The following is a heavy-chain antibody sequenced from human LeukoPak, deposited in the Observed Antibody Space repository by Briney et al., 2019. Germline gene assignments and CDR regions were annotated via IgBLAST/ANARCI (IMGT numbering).Heavy chain of an antibody. Sequence: GGSLRLSCAASGFSFDDYAMSRGRQGPGKGLESGSRINWSGVSTGYADSVKGRFTISRDNTKNSLFLHLNSLRAEDTAFYYCAKGKDTLNPYWYFDVWGRGTLVSVS. V-gene: IGHV3-20*04. J-gene: IGHJ2*01. CDR3: AKGKDTLNPYWYFDV. CDR2: INWSGVST. CDR1: GFSFDDYA. D-gene: IGHD5-18*01.